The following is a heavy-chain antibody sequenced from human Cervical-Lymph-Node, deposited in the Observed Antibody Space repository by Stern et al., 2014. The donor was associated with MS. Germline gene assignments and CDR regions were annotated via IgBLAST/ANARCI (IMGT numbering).Heavy chain of an antibody. Sequence: VQLVQSGGGLVQPGGSLRLSCAASGFTFSSAWMHWVRQAPGEGLVWVSHISHDGSSTSYAESVRGRFTIYRDNAKNTLYLQVNRLRAEDTAVYYCARSPHSRPYYYGMDVWGQGTTVIVSS. CDR2: ISHDGSST. CDR3: ARSPHSRPYYYGMDV. J-gene: IGHJ6*02. CDR1: GFTFSSAW. V-gene: IGHV3-74*01.